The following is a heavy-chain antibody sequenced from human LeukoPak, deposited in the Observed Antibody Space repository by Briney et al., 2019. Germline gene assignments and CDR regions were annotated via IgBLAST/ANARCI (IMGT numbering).Heavy chain of an antibody. V-gene: IGHV4-39*01. J-gene: IGHJ4*02. CDR1: GGSISSSNW. CDR2: IYYSGST. Sequence: PSETLSLTCAVSGGSISSSNWWSWVRQPPGKGLEWIGSIYYSGSTYYNPSLKSRVTISVDTSKNQFSLKLSSVTAADTAVYYCARHARRGYSGYDWVYFDYWGQGTLVTVSS. D-gene: IGHD5-12*01. CDR3: ARHARRGYSGYDWVYFDY.